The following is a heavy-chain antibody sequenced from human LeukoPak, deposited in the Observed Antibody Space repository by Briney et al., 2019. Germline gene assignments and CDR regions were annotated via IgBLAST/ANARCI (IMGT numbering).Heavy chain of an antibody. CDR1: GFTVSSNY. Sequence: QSGGSLRLSCAASGFTVSSNYMSWVRQAPGKGLEWVSVIYSGGSTYYADSVKGRFTISRDNSKNTLYLQMNSLRAEDTAVYYCAKDAMGDYESQLDYYFDYWGQGTLVTVSS. J-gene: IGHJ4*02. D-gene: IGHD4-17*01. CDR3: AKDAMGDYESQLDYYFDY. V-gene: IGHV3-53*01. CDR2: IYSGGST.